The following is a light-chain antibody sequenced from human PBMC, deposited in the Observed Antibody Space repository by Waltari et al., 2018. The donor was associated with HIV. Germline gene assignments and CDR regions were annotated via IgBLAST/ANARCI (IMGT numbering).Light chain of an antibody. J-gene: IGLJ3*02. V-gene: IGLV1-44*01. Sequence: QSVLTQPPSASGTPGQRVTISCSGGSFKIGRKPVSWYQLVPVTAHQRLIDSDNQWPLEGPDRVSGSKSGTSASLAISELQSGDEADYYCAAWDDSLNGGVFGGGTKVTVL. CDR2: SDN. CDR1: SFKIGRKP. CDR3: AAWDDSLNGGV.